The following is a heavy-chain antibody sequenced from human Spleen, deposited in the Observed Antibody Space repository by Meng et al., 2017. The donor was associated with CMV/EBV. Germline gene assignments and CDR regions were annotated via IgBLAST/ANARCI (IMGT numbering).Heavy chain of an antibody. CDR1: GYTFSTYW. J-gene: IGHJ6*02. D-gene: IGHD3-22*01. CDR2: ISSDGSST. CDR3: ARYYYYASSGFYYYYGMDV. Sequence: GESLKISCAASGYTFSTYWMHWVRQAPGKGLVWVSRISSDGSSTSYADSVKGRFTISRDNAKNTLYLQMNSLRAEDTAVYYCARYYYYASSGFYYYYGMDVWGPGTTVTVSS. V-gene: IGHV3-74*01.